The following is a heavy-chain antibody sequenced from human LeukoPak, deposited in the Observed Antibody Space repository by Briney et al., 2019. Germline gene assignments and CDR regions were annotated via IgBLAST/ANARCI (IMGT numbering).Heavy chain of an antibody. Sequence: GASVKVSCKASGYTFTSYYIHWVRQAPGQGLEWMGMINPSGGSTSYAQKFQGRVTMTRDMSTSTVYMELSSLRSEDTAVYYCARDRGSGWYNVANWFDPWGQGTLVTVSS. CDR2: INPSGGST. J-gene: IGHJ5*02. CDR1: GYTFTSYY. D-gene: IGHD6-19*01. V-gene: IGHV1-46*01. CDR3: ARDRGSGWYNVANWFDP.